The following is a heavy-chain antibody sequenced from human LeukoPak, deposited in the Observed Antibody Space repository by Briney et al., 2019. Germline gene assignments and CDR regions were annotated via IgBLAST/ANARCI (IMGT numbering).Heavy chain of an antibody. Sequence: PGGSLRLSCTASGSTFDDYAMHWVRQVPGKGLEWVAGISWHSDHIAYAGSVKGRFTISRDNAKNSLYLHMNSLRTEDTALYYCTKANTMTTRGYFDYWGQGTQVPVSS. CDR2: ISWHSDHI. D-gene: IGHD4-17*01. J-gene: IGHJ4*02. V-gene: IGHV3-9*01. CDR3: TKANTMTTRGYFDY. CDR1: GSTFDDYA.